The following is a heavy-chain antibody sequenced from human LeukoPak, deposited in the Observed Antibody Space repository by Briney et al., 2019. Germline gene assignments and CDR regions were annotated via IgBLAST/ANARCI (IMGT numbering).Heavy chain of an antibody. CDR1: GFTFSSYS. CDR2: ISSSSSYI. Sequence: GGSLRLSCAASGFTFSSYSMNWVRQAPGKGLEWVSSISSSSSYIYYADSVKGRFTISRDNAKNSLYLQMNSLRAEDTAVYYCARLSYYGSGSYYRAGGFDYWGQGTLVTVSS. D-gene: IGHD3-10*01. J-gene: IGHJ4*02. V-gene: IGHV3-21*01. CDR3: ARLSYYGSGSYYRAGGFDY.